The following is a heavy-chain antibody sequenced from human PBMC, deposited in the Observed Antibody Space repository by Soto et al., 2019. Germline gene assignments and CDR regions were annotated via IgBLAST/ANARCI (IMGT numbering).Heavy chain of an antibody. CDR3: ARTFDF. J-gene: IGHJ4*02. CDR1: GFTFSSYW. CDR2: INSDGSNT. V-gene: IGHV3-74*01. Sequence: EVQLVESGGGLVQPGGSLRLSCATSGFTFSSYWMYWVRQAPGKGLVWVSRINSDGSNTGYADSVKGRFTISRDNAKSTLYLEMNSLRDEDTAVYYCARTFDFWGQGILVTVSS.